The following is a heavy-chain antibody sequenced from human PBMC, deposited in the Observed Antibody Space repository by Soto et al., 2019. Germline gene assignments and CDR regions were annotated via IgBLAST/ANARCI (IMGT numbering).Heavy chain of an antibody. CDR2: IIPIFGTA. D-gene: IGHD6-13*01. V-gene: IGHV1-69*13. CDR1: GGTFSSYA. J-gene: IGHJ5*02. CDR3: ARHGAAGNRDWFDP. Sequence: SVKVSCKASGGTFSSYAISWVRQAPGQGLEWMGGIIPIFGTANYAQKFQGRVTITADESTSTAYMELSSLRSEDTAVYYCARHGAAGNRDWFDPWGQGTLVTVSS.